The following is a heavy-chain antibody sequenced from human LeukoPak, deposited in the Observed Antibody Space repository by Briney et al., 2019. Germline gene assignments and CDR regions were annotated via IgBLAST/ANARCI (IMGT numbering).Heavy chain of an antibody. J-gene: IGHJ4*02. Sequence: PGGSLRLSCAASGFTVSSNYISWVRQAPGKGLEWVSVIYSGGRTYYADSVKGRFTISRDNSKNTLYLQMNNLRAEDTAVYHCARDVQVATIYPLDYWGQGTLVTVSS. V-gene: IGHV3-66*01. CDR3: ARDVQVATIYPLDY. CDR2: IYSGGRT. CDR1: GFTVSSNY. D-gene: IGHD5-12*01.